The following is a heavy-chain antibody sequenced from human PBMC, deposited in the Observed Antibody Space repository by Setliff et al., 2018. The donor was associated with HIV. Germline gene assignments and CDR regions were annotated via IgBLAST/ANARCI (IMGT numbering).Heavy chain of an antibody. CDR2: IYYSGST. CDR3: ARAGYTLTDWFDP. J-gene: IGHJ5*02. Sequence: PSETLSLTCTVSGGSISSSSYYWGWIRQPPGKGLEWIGSIYYSGSTYYNPSLKGRVSMSLDTSKNQFSLTLTSVTAADTAVYYCARAGYTLTDWFDPWGQGTLVTVSS. D-gene: IGHD3-16*02. CDR1: GGSISSSSYY. V-gene: IGHV4-39*07.